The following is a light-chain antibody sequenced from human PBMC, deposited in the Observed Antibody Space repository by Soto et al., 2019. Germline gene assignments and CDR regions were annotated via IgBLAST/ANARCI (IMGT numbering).Light chain of an antibody. CDR1: HTIRTY. CDR2: AAS. CDR3: QQSYDTLWT. V-gene: IGKV1-39*01. Sequence: DIQMTQSPSSLSASVGDRVTITCRASHTIRTYLKWYQQIPGKAPNLLIYAASNLRGGVPSRFSGGGSGTDFTLTISSLQPEDFATYYCQQSYDTLWTFGQGAKVEIK. J-gene: IGKJ1*01.